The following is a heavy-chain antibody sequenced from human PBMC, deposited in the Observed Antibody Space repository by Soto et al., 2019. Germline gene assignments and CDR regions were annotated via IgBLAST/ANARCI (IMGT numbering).Heavy chain of an antibody. Sequence: QVQLVESGGGVVQPGRSLRLSCAASGFAFRSYAMHWVRQAPGKGLEWVAVISYAGSNKYYADSVKGRFTISRDNSKNTLYLQMNSLRAEDTAVYYCARDLSGSGDWGQGTLVTVSS. J-gene: IGHJ4*02. CDR3: ARDLSGSGD. CDR1: GFAFRSYA. CDR2: ISYAGSNK. V-gene: IGHV3-30-3*01. D-gene: IGHD3-10*01.